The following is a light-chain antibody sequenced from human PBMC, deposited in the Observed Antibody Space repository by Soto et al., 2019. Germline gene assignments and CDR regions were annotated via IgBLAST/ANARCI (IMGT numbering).Light chain of an antibody. CDR2: AAS. CDR1: QGISTY. V-gene: IGKV1-27*01. CDR3: QSYTGAPWT. Sequence: DIPMTQSPSSLSASVGDRVTITCRASQGISTYLVWYQQKPGTVPKLLIFAASTLQSGGPSRFSGSGSGTDFTLTISSLQPEDVATYYCQSYTGAPWTFGQGTKVEI. J-gene: IGKJ1*01.